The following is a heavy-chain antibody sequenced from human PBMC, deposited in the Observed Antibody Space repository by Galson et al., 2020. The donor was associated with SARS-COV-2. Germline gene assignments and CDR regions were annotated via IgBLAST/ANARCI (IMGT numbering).Heavy chain of an antibody. V-gene: IGHV4-59*01. CDR1: GGSISHYY. CDR3: ARFFMGFDV. J-gene: IGHJ6*02. Sequence: SSETLSLTCSVSGGSISHYYWGWIRQSPGKGLEWIAHVYYSGSTNYNPSLKSRTTISMDRSKNQFSLSLRSVTSADTAVYYCARFFMGFDVWGQGTTVTVSS. D-gene: IGHD3-10*01. CDR2: VYYSGST.